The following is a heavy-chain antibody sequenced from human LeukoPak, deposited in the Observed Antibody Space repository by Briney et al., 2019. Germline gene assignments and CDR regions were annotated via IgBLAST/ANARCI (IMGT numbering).Heavy chain of an antibody. V-gene: IGHV4-39*01. CDR1: GGSISISTYY. D-gene: IGHD5-12*01. CDR2: MYYSGTT. Sequence: PSETLSPTCTLSGGSISISTYYWGWIRQPPGKGLEWIGSMYYSGTTYYNPSLKSRVTISVDTSKKQFSLKLSSVTAADTADCARGRGGYPDWGQGTMVTVSS. J-gene: IGHJ3*01. CDR3: ARGRGGYPD.